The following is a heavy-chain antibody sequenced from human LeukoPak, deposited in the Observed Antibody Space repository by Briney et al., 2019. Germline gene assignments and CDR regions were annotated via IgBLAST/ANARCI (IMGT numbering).Heavy chain of an antibody. J-gene: IGHJ4*02. CDR3: AHASGSYPYFDY. Sequence: SGPTLMKPTQTLTLTCTFSGFSLSPSGVGVGWIRQPPGKALEWLALIYWDDDKRYSPSLKSRLTITKDTSKNQVVLTMTNMDPVDTGTYYCAHASGSYPYFDYWGQGTLVTASS. V-gene: IGHV2-5*02. D-gene: IGHD1-26*01. CDR2: IYWDDDK. CDR1: GFSLSPSGVG.